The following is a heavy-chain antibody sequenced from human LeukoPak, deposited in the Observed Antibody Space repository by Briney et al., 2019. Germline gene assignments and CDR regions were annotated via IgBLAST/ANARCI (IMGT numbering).Heavy chain of an antibody. J-gene: IGHJ4*02. CDR3: AQYQLPPSYFDY. Sequence: GSLRLSCAASGFTFSSYAMSWVRQAPGKGLEWVSAISGSGGSTYYADSVRGRFTISRDNSKNTLYLQMNSLRAEDTAVYYCAQYQLPPSYFDYWGQGTLVTVSS. CDR2: ISGSGGST. D-gene: IGHD2-2*01. CDR1: GFTFSSYA. V-gene: IGHV3-23*01.